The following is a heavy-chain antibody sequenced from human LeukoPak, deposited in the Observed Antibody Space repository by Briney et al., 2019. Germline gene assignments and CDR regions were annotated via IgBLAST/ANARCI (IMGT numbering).Heavy chain of an antibody. CDR2: IESGGRT. Sequence: GGSLRLSCGASGLTVSTNYMSWARQAPGKGLEWVSLIESGGRTFYADSVKGRFTVSRDNSKNTLYLQMNGLTAEDTAVYYCARDPNYGDYLGYWGQGTLVTVSS. CDR3: ARDPNYGDYLGY. D-gene: IGHD4-17*01. J-gene: IGHJ4*02. V-gene: IGHV3-53*01. CDR1: GLTVSTNY.